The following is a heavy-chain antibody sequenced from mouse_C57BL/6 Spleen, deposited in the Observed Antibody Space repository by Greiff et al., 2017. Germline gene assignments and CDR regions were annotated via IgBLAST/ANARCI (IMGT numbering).Heavy chain of an antibody. CDR1: GFSLSTFGMG. J-gene: IGHJ2*01. D-gene: IGHD1-1*01. CDR3: ARIGVYYYGSSSYYFDY. Sequence: QVTLKESGPGILQPSQTLSLTCSFSGFSLSTFGMGVGWIRQPSGKGLEWLAHIWWDDDKYYNPALKSRLTISKDTSKNQVFLKIANVDTADTATYYCARIGVYYYGSSSYYFDYWGQGTTLTVSS. V-gene: IGHV8-8*01. CDR2: IWWDDDK.